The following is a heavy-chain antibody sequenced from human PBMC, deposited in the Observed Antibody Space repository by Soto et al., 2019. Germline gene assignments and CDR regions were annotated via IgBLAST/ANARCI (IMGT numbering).Heavy chain of an antibody. J-gene: IGHJ5*02. Sequence: QVQLQESGPGLVKPSETLSLTCTVSGGSISSYYWSWIRQPPGKGLEWIGYIYYSGSTNYNPSLNSRVTISVDTSKNQCSLKLSSVTAADTAVYYCARRVATSGGDWFDPWGQGTLVTVSS. CDR1: GGSISSYY. CDR2: IYYSGST. V-gene: IGHV4-59*01. CDR3: ARRVATSGGDWFDP. D-gene: IGHD3-10*01.